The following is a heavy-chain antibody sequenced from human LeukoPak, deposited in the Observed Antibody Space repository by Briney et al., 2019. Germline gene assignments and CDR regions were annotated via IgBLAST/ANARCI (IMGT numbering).Heavy chain of an antibody. Sequence: PSETLSLTCAVYGGSFSGYYWSWIRQPPGKGLEWIGEINHSGSTNYNPSLKSRVTISVDTSKNQFSLKLSSVTAADTAVYYCARGLHDYGRGDYWGQGTLVTVSS. CDR1: GGSFSGYY. V-gene: IGHV4-34*01. CDR2: INHSGST. CDR3: ARGLHDYGRGDY. D-gene: IGHD4-17*01. J-gene: IGHJ4*02.